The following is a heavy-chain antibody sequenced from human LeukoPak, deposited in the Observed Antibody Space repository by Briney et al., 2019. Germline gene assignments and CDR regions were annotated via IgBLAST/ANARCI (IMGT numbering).Heavy chain of an antibody. Sequence: PGGSLRLSCAASGFTFSSYWMSWVRQAPGKGLEWVANIKQDGSEKYYVDSVKGRFTISRDNAKNSLYLQMNSLRAEDTAVYYCARDYDFWSGYHSYGMDVWGRGTTVTVSS. CDR3: ARDYDFWSGYHSYGMDV. D-gene: IGHD3-3*01. J-gene: IGHJ6*02. V-gene: IGHV3-7*03. CDR1: GFTFSSYW. CDR2: IKQDGSEK.